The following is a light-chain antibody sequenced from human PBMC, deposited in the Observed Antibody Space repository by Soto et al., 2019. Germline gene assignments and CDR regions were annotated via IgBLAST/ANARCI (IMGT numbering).Light chain of an antibody. J-gene: IGLJ2*01. CDR3: SSYSSSSTSVV. CDR1: SSDVGGYNY. Sequence: QSALTQPASVSGSPGQSITISCTGTSSDVGGYNYVSWYQQHPGKAPKLMIYEVSNRPSGVSNRFSGSKSGNTASLTISGLQAEDEGDYYCSSYSSSSTSVVFGGGTQLTVL. CDR2: EVS. V-gene: IGLV2-14*01.